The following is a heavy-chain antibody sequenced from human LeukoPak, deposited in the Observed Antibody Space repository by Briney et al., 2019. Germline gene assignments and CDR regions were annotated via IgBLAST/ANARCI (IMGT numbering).Heavy chain of an antibody. J-gene: IGHJ4*02. CDR2: IYPGGSDT. CDR3: ATHSSSSSWHFDY. Sequence: GESLKISCKGSGYSFTSYWIGWVRQMPGKGLEWMGIIYPGGSDTRYSPSFQGQVTISADKSISTAYLQWSSLKASDTAMYYCATHSSSSSWHFDYWGQGTLVTVSS. V-gene: IGHV5-51*01. D-gene: IGHD6-13*01. CDR1: GYSFTSYW.